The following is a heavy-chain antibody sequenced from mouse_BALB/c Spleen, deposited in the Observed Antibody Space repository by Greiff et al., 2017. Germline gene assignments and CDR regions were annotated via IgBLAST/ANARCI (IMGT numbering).Heavy chain of an antibody. CDR1: GFSLSTYGIG. CDR2: IWWNDNK. V-gene: IGHV8-11*01. D-gene: IGHD2-4*01. J-gene: IGHJ3*01. Sequence: QVTLKVSGPGILQPSQTLSLTCSFSGFSLSTYGIGVGWIRQPSGKGLEWLAHIWWNDNKYYNTALKSRLTISKDTSNNQVFLKIASVDTADTATYYCARIAHDYPFAYWGQGTLVTVSA. CDR3: ARIAHDYPFAY.